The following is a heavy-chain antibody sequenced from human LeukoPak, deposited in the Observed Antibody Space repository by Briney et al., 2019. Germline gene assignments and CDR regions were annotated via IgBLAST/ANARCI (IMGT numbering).Heavy chain of an antibody. D-gene: IGHD6-19*01. Sequence: SETLSLTCTVSGGSISSSNYHWTWLRQPAGEGLEWIVRIYKSGSANYNPSLKSRITLSIDTSNNQFFLELRSVTATDTAVYFCARDSGLAPGPYWGQGSLVTVSS. CDR2: IYKSGSA. V-gene: IGHV4-61*02. CDR1: GGSISSSNYH. J-gene: IGHJ4*02. CDR3: ARDSGLAPGPY.